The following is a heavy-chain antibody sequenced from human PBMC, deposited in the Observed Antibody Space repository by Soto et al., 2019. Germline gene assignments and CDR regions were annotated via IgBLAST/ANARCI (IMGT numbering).Heavy chain of an antibody. CDR1: GFTFSNFW. Sequence: GGSLRLSCAGSGFTFSNFWMHWVRQAPGKGLVWVARINTDGSVTSHADSVKGRFTISRDNAKSTLYLQMNSLREEDSAMYYCARQTGLGATNYWGRGTLVTVSS. D-gene: IGHD1-26*01. V-gene: IGHV3-74*01. CDR3: ARQTGLGATNY. J-gene: IGHJ4*02. CDR2: INTDGSVT.